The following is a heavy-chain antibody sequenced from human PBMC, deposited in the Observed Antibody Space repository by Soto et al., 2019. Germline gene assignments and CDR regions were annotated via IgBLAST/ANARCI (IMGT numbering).Heavy chain of an antibody. Sequence: SETLSLTCTVSGGSISSSSYYWGWIRQPPGKGLEWIGSIYYSGSTYYNPSLKSRVTISVDTSKNQFSLKLSSVTAADTAVYYCARHPGQPGWFDPWGQGTLVTVSS. D-gene: IGHD6-13*01. CDR1: GGSISSSSYY. V-gene: IGHV4-39*01. J-gene: IGHJ5*02. CDR3: ARHPGQPGWFDP. CDR2: IYYSGST.